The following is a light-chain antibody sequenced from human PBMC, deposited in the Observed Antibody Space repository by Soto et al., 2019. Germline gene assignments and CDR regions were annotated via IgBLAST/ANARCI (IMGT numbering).Light chain of an antibody. CDR2: AAS. Sequence: DIQMTHSPSSLSASVGDRITIXXRASQSISRYLNWYQHKPGKAPKLXXNAASSLERGVPSRFSGGGSGTDFTLNISSLQPDDFATYYCQQNYSATPWTFGQGTKVDIK. J-gene: IGKJ1*01. V-gene: IGKV1-39*01. CDR1: QSISRY. CDR3: QQNYSATPWT.